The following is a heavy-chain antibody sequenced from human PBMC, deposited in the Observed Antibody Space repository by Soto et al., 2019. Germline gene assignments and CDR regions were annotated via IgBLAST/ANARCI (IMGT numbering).Heavy chain of an antibody. CDR2: ISGSGDNT. J-gene: IGHJ6*03. CDR3: ARDLGTDDFWSAYYTYYYMDV. V-gene: IGHV3-23*01. CDR1: GFTFSSYA. Sequence: EVQLLESGGGLVQPGGSLRLSCAASGFTFSSYALNWVRQAPGKGLEWVSVISGSGDNTYYADSVKGRFTISGDNSKNTLYLQMNSLRAGDTAVYYCARDLGTDDFWSAYYTYYYMDVWGKGTRVTVSS. D-gene: IGHD3-3*01.